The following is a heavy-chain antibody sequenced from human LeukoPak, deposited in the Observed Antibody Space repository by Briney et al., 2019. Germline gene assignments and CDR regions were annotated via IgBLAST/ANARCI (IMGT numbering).Heavy chain of an antibody. J-gene: IGHJ4*02. V-gene: IGHV4-59*10. Sequence: PSETLSLTCAVYGGSFSGYYWSWIRQPAGKGLEWIGRIYTSGSTNYNPSLKSRVTMSVDTSKNQFSLKLSSVTAADTAVYYCASTLVAWEDYFDYWGQGTLVTVSS. CDR2: IYTSGST. CDR3: ASTLVAWEDYFDY. D-gene: IGHD5-12*01. CDR1: GGSFSGYY.